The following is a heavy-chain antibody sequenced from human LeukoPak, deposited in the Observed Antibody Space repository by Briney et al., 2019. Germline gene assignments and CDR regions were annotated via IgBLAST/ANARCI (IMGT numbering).Heavy chain of an antibody. CDR1: GFTFSSYW. CDR3: STSSGHAFDI. V-gene: IGHV3-74*01. CDR2: INSDGSST. D-gene: IGHD2-2*01. J-gene: IGHJ3*02. Sequence: PGGSLRLSCAASGFTFSSYWMHWVRQAPGKGLVWVSRINSDGSSTSYADSVKGRFTISRDNAKNTLYLQMNSLRPEDTAVYYCSTSSGHAFDIWGQGTMVTVSS.